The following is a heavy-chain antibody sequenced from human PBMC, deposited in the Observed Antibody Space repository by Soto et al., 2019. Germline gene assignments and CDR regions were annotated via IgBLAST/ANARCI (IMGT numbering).Heavy chain of an antibody. J-gene: IGHJ5*02. CDR2: INAGSGNT. CDR3: ARGLAADGA. Sequence: QVQLVQSGAEVKKPGASVKVSCTASGYTFTHYAIHWVRHAPGQRLEWMGFINAGSGNTKYSQTFQGRLTFTKDTSASTAYMDLSSLRSEVTAIYSGARGLAADGAWGQGTLVTVSS. CDR1: GYTFTHYA. D-gene: IGHD6-13*01. V-gene: IGHV1-3*01.